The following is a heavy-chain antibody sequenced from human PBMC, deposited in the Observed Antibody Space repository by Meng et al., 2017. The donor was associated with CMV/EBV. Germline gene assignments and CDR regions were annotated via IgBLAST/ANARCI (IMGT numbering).Heavy chain of an antibody. V-gene: IGHV1-18*04. D-gene: IGHD3-22*01. CDR2: ISAYNGNT. CDR3: ASVGEEDYYDSSGYTSQNTFDY. Sequence: ASVQVSCKASGYTLTGYYMHWVRQAPGQGLEWMGWISAYNGNTNYAQKLQGRVTMTTDTSTRTAYMELRCLRSDDTAVYYCASVGEEDYYDSSGYTSQNTFDYGGQGTLVTVSS. CDR1: GYTLTGYY. J-gene: IGHJ4*02.